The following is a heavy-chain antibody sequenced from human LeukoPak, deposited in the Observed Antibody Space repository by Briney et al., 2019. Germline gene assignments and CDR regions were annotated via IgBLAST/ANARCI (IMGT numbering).Heavy chain of an antibody. CDR1: GGSISSYY. Sequence: SETLSLTCTVSGGSISSYYWSWIRQPPGKGLEWIGYIYYSGSTNYNPSLKSRVTISVDTSMNQFSLKLSSVTAADTAVHYCARVTVWSGYYFDYWRQGTLVTVSS. J-gene: IGHJ4*02. CDR3: ARVTVWSGYYFDY. D-gene: IGHD3-3*01. V-gene: IGHV4-59*01. CDR2: IYYSGST.